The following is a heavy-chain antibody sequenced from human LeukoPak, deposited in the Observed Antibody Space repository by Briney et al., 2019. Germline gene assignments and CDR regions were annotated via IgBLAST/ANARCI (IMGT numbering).Heavy chain of an antibody. CDR2: TYYSGST. CDR1: GGSFSGYY. J-gene: IGHJ6*03. V-gene: IGHV4-59*01. Sequence: PSETLSVTCAVYGGSFSGYYWSWIRQPPGKGLEWIGYTYYSGSTNYNPSLKGRVTISVDTSKNQFSLKLSSVTAADTAVFYCTRRDYYYYFIYVWGKGTTLTLS. CDR3: TRRDYYYYFIYV.